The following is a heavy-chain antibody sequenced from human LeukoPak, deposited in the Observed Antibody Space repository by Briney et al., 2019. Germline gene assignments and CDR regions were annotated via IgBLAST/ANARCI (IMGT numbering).Heavy chain of an antibody. CDR1: GGSISSSSYY. D-gene: IGHD1-26*01. CDR2: IYYSGRT. Sequence: PSETLPLTCTVSGGSISSSSYYWGWTRQPPGKGLEWIGSIYYSGRTYYNPSLKSRVTISVDTSKNQFSLKLSSVTAADTAVYYCARVGQSLDEVDYWGQGTLVTVSS. V-gene: IGHV4-39*01. CDR3: ARVGQSLDEVDY. J-gene: IGHJ4*02.